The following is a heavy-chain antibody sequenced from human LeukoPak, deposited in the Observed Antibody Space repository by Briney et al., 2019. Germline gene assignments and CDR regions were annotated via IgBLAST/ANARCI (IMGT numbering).Heavy chain of an antibody. CDR2: IIPIFGTA. Sequence: ASVKVSCKASGCTFSSYAISWVRQAPRQGLEWMGGIIPIFGTAHYAQKFQGRVTITADESTSTAYMELSSLRSEDTAVYYCARSVKMVRGFDYWGQGTLVTASS. D-gene: IGHD3-10*01. CDR1: GCTFSSYA. J-gene: IGHJ4*02. CDR3: ARSVKMVRGFDY. V-gene: IGHV1-69*13.